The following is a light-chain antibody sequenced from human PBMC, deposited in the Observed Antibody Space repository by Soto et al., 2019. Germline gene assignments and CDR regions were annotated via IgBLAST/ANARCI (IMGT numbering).Light chain of an antibody. Sequence: QSALTQPASVSGSPGQSITISCTGTSSDIGAFTFVSWYQQHPGKVPKLMIFDVNRRPSGVSDRFSGSKSGNTASLTISGLXAEXEGDYYCSSYTSSSTHVFGSGTKVTVL. V-gene: IGLV2-14*03. CDR2: DVN. CDR3: SSYTSSSTHV. J-gene: IGLJ1*01. CDR1: SSDIGAFTF.